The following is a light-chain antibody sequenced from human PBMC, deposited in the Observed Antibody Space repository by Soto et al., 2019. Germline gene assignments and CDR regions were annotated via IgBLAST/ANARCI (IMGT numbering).Light chain of an antibody. V-gene: IGLV8-61*01. CDR1: SGSVSTSYY. CDR2: STN. J-gene: IGLJ2*01. Sequence: QTVVTQEPSFSVSPGGTVTLTCGLSSGSVSTSYYPSWYQQTPGQAPRTLIYSTNTRSSGVPDRFSGSILGNKAALTITGAQADDESDYYCVLYMGSGTGVFGGGTKVTVL. CDR3: VLYMGSGTGV.